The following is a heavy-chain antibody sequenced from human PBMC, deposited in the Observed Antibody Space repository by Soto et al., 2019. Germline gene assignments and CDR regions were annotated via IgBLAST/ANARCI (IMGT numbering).Heavy chain of an antibody. D-gene: IGHD6-6*01. V-gene: IGHV3-33*06. CDR3: AKELVYSSSVDYYGMDV. Sequence: QVHLVESGGGVVQPGRSLRLSCAASGFTFSDYGMHWVRQVPGKGLEWVAVIWHDGSNKKYADSVKGRFTISRDNSKNTLYLQMNSLRAEDTAVYYCAKELVYSSSVDYYGMDVWGQGTTVTVSS. J-gene: IGHJ6*02. CDR1: GFTFSDYG. CDR2: IWHDGSNK.